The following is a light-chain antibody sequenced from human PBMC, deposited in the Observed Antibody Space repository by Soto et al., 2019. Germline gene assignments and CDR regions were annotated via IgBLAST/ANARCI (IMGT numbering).Light chain of an antibody. CDR1: SGHSSYA. Sequence: QLVLTQSPSASASLGASVKLTCTLSSGHSSYAIAWHQQQPEKGPRYLMKLNSDGSHSKGDGIPDRFSGSSSGAERYLTISSLQSEVGADYYCQTWGTGIQVFGTGSKLTVL. V-gene: IGLV4-69*01. CDR2: LNSDGSH. CDR3: QTWGTGIQV. J-gene: IGLJ1*01.